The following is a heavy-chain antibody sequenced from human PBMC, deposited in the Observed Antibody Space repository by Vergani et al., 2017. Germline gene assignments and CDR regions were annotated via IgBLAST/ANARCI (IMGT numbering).Heavy chain of an antibody. J-gene: IGHJ6*03. D-gene: IGHD6-13*01. CDR1: GGSISSYY. CDR2: IYYSGST. Sequence: QVQLQESGPGLVKPSETLSLTCTVSGGSISSYYWSWIRQPPGKGLEWIGYIYYSGSTNYNPSLKSRVTISVDTSKNQFSLKLSSVTAADTAVYYCVRARGYSSSWYRNYYYYYYMDVWGKGTTVTVSS. V-gene: IGHV4-59*01. CDR3: VRARGYSSSWYRNYYYYYYMDV.